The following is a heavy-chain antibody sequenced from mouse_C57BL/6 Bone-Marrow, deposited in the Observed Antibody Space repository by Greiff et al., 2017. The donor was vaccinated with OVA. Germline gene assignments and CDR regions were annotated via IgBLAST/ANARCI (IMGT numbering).Heavy chain of an antibody. D-gene: IGHD1-1*01. CDR1: GYTFTSYG. Sequence: VMLVESGAELARPGASVKLSCKASGYTFTSYGISWVKQRTGQGLEWIGEIYPRSGNTYYDEKFKGKATLTADKSSSTAYMELRSLTSEDSAVYFCARSGYYGSSGDYWGQGTTLTVSS. V-gene: IGHV1-81*01. CDR2: IYPRSGNT. CDR3: ARSGYYGSSGDY. J-gene: IGHJ2*01.